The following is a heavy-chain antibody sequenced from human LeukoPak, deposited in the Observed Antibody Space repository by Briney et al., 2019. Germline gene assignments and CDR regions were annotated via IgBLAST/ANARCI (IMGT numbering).Heavy chain of an antibody. CDR3: ASLYSSSSYYYGMDV. V-gene: IGHV3-30-3*01. Sequence: GRSLRLSCAASGFTFSSYAMHWVRQAPGKGLEWVAVISYDGSNKYYADSVKGRFTISRDNSKNTLYLQMNSLRSEDTAVYYCASLYSSSSYYYGMDVWGQGTTVTVSS. CDR2: ISYDGSNK. D-gene: IGHD6-6*01. J-gene: IGHJ6*02. CDR1: GFTFSSYA.